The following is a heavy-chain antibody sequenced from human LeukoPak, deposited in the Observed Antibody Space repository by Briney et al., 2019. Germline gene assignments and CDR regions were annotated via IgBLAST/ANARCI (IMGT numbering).Heavy chain of an antibody. CDR2: IIPILGIA. CDR1: GGTFSSYT. Sequence: SVKVSCKASGGTFSSYTISWVRQAPGQGLEWMGRIIPILGIANYAQKFRGRVTITADKSTSTAYMELSSLRSEDTAVYYCARGILGYCSSTSCYSGAFNIWGQGTMVTVSS. CDR3: ARGILGYCSSTSCYSGAFNI. J-gene: IGHJ3*02. V-gene: IGHV1-69*02. D-gene: IGHD2-2*01.